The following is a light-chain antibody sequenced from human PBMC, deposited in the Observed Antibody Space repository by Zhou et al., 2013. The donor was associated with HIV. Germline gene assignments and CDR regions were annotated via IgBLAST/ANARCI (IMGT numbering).Light chain of an antibody. CDR3: QQYNNWPQT. Sequence: EIVLTQSPGTLSSSPGDRVTLSCRASQTVSSNFIAWYQQKPGQAPRLLIYGTSNRATGIPDRYSGSGSGTDFTLTISSLQSEDFAVYYCQQYNNWPQTFGQGTKVEIK. CDR2: GTS. CDR1: QTVSSN. V-gene: IGKV3D-15*01. J-gene: IGKJ1*01.